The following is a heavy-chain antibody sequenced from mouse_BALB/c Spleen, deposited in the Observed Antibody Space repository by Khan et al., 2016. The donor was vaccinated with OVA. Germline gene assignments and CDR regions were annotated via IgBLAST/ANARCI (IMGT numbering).Heavy chain of an antibody. Sequence: EVQLQESGPGLVKPSQSLSLTCTVTGYSITSGYGWNWIRQFPGNKLEWMGYISYSGSTNYNTSLKSRISITRDTSKNQFFLQLNSVTPEYTATYYCSRTARIKYWVQVPTLSVSS. V-gene: IGHV3-2*02. J-gene: IGHJ2*01. CDR3: SRTARIKY. CDR2: ISYSGST. CDR1: GYSITSGYG. D-gene: IGHD1-2*01.